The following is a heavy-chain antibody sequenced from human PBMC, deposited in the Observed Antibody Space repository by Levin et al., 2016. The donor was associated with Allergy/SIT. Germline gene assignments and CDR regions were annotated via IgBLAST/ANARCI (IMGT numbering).Heavy chain of an antibody. J-gene: IGHJ6*03. V-gene: IGHV4-34*01. CDR1: GGSFSGYY. Sequence: GSLRLSCAVYGGSFSGYYWSWIRQPPGKGLEWIGEINHSGSTNYNPSLKSRVTISVDTSKNQFSLKLSSVTAADTAVYYCARGRAARLSYYYYYMDVWGKGTTVTVSS. D-gene: IGHD6-6*01. CDR2: INHSGST. CDR3: ARGRAARLSYYYYYMDV.